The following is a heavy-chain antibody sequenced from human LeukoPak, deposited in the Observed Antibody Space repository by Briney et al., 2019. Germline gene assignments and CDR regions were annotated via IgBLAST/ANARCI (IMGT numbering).Heavy chain of an antibody. J-gene: IGHJ5*02. CDR3: ARARHIVGATRNWFDP. CDR2: IYYSGST. D-gene: IGHD1-26*01. V-gene: IGHV4-59*01. CDR1: GGSISSYY. Sequence: PSETLSLTCTVSGGSISSYYWSWIRQPPGKGLEWIGYIYYSGSTNYNPSLKSRVTISVDTSKNQFSLKLSSVTAADTAVYYCARARHIVGATRNWFDPWGQGTLVTVSS.